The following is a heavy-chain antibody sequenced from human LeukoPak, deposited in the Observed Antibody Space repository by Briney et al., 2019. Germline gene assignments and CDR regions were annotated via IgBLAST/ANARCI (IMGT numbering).Heavy chain of an antibody. V-gene: IGHV7-4-1*01. Sequence: ASVKVSCKASGYTFTSYAMNWMRLAPGQGLEWMGWINTNTGNPTYAQGFTGRFVFSLDTSVSTAYLQICSLKAEDTAVYYCIAAAGTGFGNWFDPWGQGSLVTVSS. J-gene: IGHJ5*02. CDR3: IAAAGTGFGNWFDP. D-gene: IGHD6-13*01. CDR1: GYTFTSYA. CDR2: INTNTGNP.